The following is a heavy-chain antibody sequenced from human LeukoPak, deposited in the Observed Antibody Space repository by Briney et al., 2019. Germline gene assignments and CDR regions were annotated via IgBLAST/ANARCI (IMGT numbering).Heavy chain of an antibody. CDR1: GFTFNSYA. D-gene: IGHD3-22*01. Sequence: PGGSLRLSCAASGFTFNSYAMTWVRQAPGKGLEWVSLISDSGGRIYYADSVKGRFTISRDNSKNTLYLQMSSLRAEDTAVYYCAKVYYDSSGHPNWFDPWGQGTLVTVSS. V-gene: IGHV3-23*01. CDR3: AKVYYDSSGHPNWFDP. CDR2: ISDSGGRI. J-gene: IGHJ5*02.